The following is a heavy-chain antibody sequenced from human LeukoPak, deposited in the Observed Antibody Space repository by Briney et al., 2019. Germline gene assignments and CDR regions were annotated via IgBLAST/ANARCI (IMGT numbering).Heavy chain of an antibody. J-gene: IGHJ4*02. CDR1: GYTFTGYY. D-gene: IGHD3-16*02. CDR2: ISPNSGGA. V-gene: IGHV1-2*02. Sequence: ASVKVSCKASGYTFTGYYIHWVRQAPGQGLEWKGWISPNSGGANYAQKFRGRVTMTRDTSITTAYMELSSLKSDDTALYYCARVYYLWESYRYLFDYWGQGSLVTVSS. CDR3: ARVYYLWESYRYLFDY.